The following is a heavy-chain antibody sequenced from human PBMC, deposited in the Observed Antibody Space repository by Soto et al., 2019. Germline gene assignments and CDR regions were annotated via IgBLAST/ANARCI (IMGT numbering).Heavy chain of an antibody. J-gene: IGHJ4*01. CDR3: ARLTLAHDSSGYQILDY. CDR1: GYSFTTYW. V-gene: IGHV5-10-1*01. D-gene: IGHD3-22*01. CDR2: IDPTDSYT. Sequence: GESLKISCQASGYSFTTYWISWVRQMPGKGLECMGRIDPTDSYTDYGPSFEGHVTMSVDRSINTAYLEWSSLKASDSAMYYCARLTLAHDSSGYQILDYWGLGTLVTVSS.